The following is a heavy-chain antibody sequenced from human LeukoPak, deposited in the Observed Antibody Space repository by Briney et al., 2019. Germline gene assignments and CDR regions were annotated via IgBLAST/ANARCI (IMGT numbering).Heavy chain of an antibody. CDR2: IYYSGST. Sequence: PSETLSLTCTLSGGSISSGGSYWSWIRQHPGKGLEWIGYIYYSGSTYYNPSLKSRVTISVDTSKNQSSLKLSSVTAADTAVYYCARGRAMVPYYFDYWGQGTLVTVSS. V-gene: IGHV4-31*03. CDR3: ARGRAMVPYYFDY. J-gene: IGHJ4*02. CDR1: GGSISSGGSY. D-gene: IGHD5-18*01.